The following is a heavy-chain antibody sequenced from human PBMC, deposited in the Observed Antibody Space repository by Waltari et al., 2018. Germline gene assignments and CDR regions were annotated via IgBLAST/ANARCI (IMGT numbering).Heavy chain of an antibody. D-gene: IGHD2-2*03. J-gene: IGHJ4*02. CDR3: SRQVLGYCTSAACRRLES. CDR2: VYHDGTT. Sequence: QVQLLESGPGLVKSSETLSLSCDVSGYAGNSGFYWGWIRQAPGEGREWVATVYHDGTTFYSPSLKSRLSVSMDTSKNQISLTLKSVTAADTAVYYCSRQVLGYCTSAACRRLESWGQGTLVTVSS. V-gene: IGHV4-38-2*01. CDR1: GYAGNSGFY.